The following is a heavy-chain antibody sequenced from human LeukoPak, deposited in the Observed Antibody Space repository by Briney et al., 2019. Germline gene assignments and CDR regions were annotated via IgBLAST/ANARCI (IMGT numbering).Heavy chain of an antibody. CDR1: GGSLSRYY. CDR3: ARGPTISETGYFDF. Sequence: SETLSLTCAVYGGSLSRYYWSWIRQSPGKGLEWIAEIDHRGDTNYNPSVKSRVTISVDTSKNQFSLKVRSLSAADTAVYYCARGPTISETGYFDFWGQGTLVTVSS. J-gene: IGHJ4*03. CDR2: IDHRGDT. V-gene: IGHV4-34*01. D-gene: IGHD1-1*01.